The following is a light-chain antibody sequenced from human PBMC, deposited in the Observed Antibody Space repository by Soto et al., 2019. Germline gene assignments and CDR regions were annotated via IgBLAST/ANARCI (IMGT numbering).Light chain of an antibody. V-gene: IGLV2-14*03. CDR3: SSYTSSSTQV. J-gene: IGLJ1*01. CDR1: SSDVGGYNF. CDR2: DVS. Sequence: QSVLTQPASVSGSLGQSITISCTGTSSDVGGYNFVSWYQCHPGKAPKLMIYDVSNRPSGASTRFSGSKSGNTASLTISGLQAEDEADYYCSSYTSSSTQVFGTGTKVTVL.